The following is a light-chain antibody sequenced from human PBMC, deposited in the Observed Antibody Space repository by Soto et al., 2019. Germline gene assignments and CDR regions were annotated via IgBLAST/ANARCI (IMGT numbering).Light chain of an antibody. CDR3: QQRNNWPLRFT. CDR2: AAS. CDR1: QSVSNN. J-gene: IGKJ3*01. Sequence: EIVLAQSPATLSLSPGEKATLSCRASQSVSNNLAWYQQKPGQAPRLLIYAASKRATGIPARFSGSGSGTDFTLTISSLEPEDFAVYNCQQRNNWPLRFTFGPGTKVDIK. V-gene: IGKV3-11*01.